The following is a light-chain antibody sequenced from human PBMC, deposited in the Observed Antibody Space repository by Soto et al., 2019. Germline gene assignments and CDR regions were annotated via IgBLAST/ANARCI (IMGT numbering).Light chain of an antibody. CDR1: QSVSSN. J-gene: IGKJ5*01. V-gene: IGKV3-15*01. CDR3: QQYNNWPT. Sequence: EIVMTQSPATLSVSPGERATLSCRASQSVSSNLAWYQQKPGQAPRLLIYGASTRATGIQARFSGSGSGTEFTLPISSMQSEDFEVYYCQQYNNWPTFGQGTRLENK. CDR2: GAS.